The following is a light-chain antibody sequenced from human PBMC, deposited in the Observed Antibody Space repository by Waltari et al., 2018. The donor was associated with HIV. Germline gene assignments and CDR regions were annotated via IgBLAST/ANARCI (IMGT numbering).Light chain of an antibody. Sequence: DVVMTQSPLSLPVSPGEPASVSCVSSQSLLHANGYQYLDWYLQKPGQAPQLLCYLGSNRASGIPDRISGSSSGTNFTLNISRVEADDVGTYYCRQALQTPRTFGGGTKVQIK. CDR2: LGS. CDR1: QSLLHANGYQY. J-gene: IGKJ4*01. V-gene: IGKV2-28*01. CDR3: RQALQTPRT.